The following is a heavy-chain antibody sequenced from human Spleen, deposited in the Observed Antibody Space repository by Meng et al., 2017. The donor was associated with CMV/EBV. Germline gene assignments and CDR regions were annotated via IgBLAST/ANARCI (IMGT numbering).Heavy chain of an antibody. V-gene: IGHV3-30*04. D-gene: IGHD3-22*01. CDR1: GFTFSSYA. Sequence: GESLKISCAVSGFTFSSYAMHWVRQAPGKGLEWVAVTSYDGSDKYHAESVKGRFSISRDNFKNRLYLQMDGLRTEDTAVYYCARTGYYYDSSSYYQIDYWGQGTLVTVSS. J-gene: IGHJ4*02. CDR2: TSYDGSDK. CDR3: ARTGYYYDSSSYYQIDY.